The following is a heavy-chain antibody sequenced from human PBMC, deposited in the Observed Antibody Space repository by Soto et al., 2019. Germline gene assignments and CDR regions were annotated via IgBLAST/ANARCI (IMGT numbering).Heavy chain of an antibody. Sequence: PSETLSLTCAVSGGSIISGNWWSWVRQSPRKGLEWIGEISHSGNTNHNPSLKSRVTISIDKSKNQFSLKLTSVTAADTAVYYCASHRGNTYGPYDYWGQGTLVTVSS. J-gene: IGHJ4*02. CDR1: GGSIISGNW. V-gene: IGHV4-4*02. CDR2: ISHSGNT. D-gene: IGHD5-18*01. CDR3: ASHRGNTYGPYDY.